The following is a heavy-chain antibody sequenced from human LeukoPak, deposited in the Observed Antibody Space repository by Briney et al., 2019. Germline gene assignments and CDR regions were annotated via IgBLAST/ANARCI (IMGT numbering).Heavy chain of an antibody. CDR3: ARGLDSSFEP. D-gene: IGHD3-22*01. V-gene: IGHV3-23*01. CDR1: GFTFSNYE. J-gene: IGHJ5*02. Sequence: GGSLRLSCAASGFTFSNYEMNWVRQAPGKGLEWVSTIRGSGGGTYYADSVKGRFTISRDNSKNTLYLQMNSLRAEDTAVYYCARGLDSSFEPWGQGTLVTVSS. CDR2: IRGSGGGT.